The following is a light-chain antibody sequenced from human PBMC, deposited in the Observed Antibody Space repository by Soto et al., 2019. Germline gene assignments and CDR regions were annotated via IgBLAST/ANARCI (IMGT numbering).Light chain of an antibody. CDR1: SSDVGGYSY. CDR3: SSYTSSSSNV. J-gene: IGLJ1*01. V-gene: IGLV2-14*01. Sequence: QSVLTQPASVSGSPGQSITISCTGNSSDVGGYSYVSWYQQCPGKAPKLMIFDVSYRPSGVSNRFSGSKSDNTASLTISGLQAEDEADYYCSSYTSSSSNVFGTGTKVTVL. CDR2: DVS.